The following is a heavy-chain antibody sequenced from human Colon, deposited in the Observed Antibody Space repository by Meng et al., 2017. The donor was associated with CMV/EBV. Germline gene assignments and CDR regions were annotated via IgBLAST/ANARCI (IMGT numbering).Heavy chain of an antibody. CDR3: TRGRSGNYGYFDY. Sequence: GESLKISCAASGSTFSSDWMHWVRQAPGKGLGWVSRISTDGSTTNYADSVRGRFTVSRDNAKTILYLQMNSLRAEDTALYYCTRGRSGNYGYFDYWGQGTLVTVSS. CDR1: GSTFSSDW. J-gene: IGHJ4*02. V-gene: IGHV3-74*01. CDR2: ISTDGSTT. D-gene: IGHD1-26*01.